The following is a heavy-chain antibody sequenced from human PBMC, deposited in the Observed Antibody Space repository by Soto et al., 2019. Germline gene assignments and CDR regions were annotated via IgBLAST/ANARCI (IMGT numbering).Heavy chain of an antibody. J-gene: IGHJ1*01. CDR1: GFAFSNAW. Sequence: GGSLTLSCAASGFAFSNAWTNWVRQPPGKGLEWVGRIKSKTDGGTTDYAAPVNGRFTISRDDSKNTLYLQMNSLKTEDTAVYYFTTTSRSGWSSWGQGDLVTVS. V-gene: IGHV3-15*07. CDR3: TTTSRSGWSS. CDR2: IKSKTDGGTT. D-gene: IGHD6-19*01.